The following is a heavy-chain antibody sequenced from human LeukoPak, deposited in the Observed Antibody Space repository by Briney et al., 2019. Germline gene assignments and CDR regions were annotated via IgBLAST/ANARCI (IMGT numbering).Heavy chain of an antibody. V-gene: IGHV3-66*01. CDR3: ARANGSGSYSPLDY. J-gene: IGHJ4*02. D-gene: IGHD3-10*01. CDR1: GFTVSSNY. CDR2: IYSGGST. Sequence: PGGSLRLSCAASGFTVSSNYMSWVRKAPGKGLEWVSVIYSGGSTYYADSVKGRFTISRDNSKNTLYLQMNSLRAEDTAVYYCARANGSGSYSPLDYWGQGTLVTVSS.